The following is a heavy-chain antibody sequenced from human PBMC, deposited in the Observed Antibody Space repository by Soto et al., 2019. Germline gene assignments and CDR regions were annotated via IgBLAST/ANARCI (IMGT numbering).Heavy chain of an antibody. CDR3: ARDDNLRY. J-gene: IGHJ4*02. Sequence: SETLSITCTVSGGSISSYYWSWIRQPPGKGLEWIGYIYYSGSTNYNPSLKSRVTISVDTSKNQFSLKLSSVTAADTAVYYCARDDNLRYWSQGNLVTVSS. V-gene: IGHV4-59*01. CDR1: GGSISSYY. CDR2: IYYSGST. D-gene: IGHD3-9*01.